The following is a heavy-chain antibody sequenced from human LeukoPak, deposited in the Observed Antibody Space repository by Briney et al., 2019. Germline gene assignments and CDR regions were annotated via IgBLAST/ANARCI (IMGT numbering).Heavy chain of an antibody. CDR3: ARGEINSSGWYMDYFQY. CDR1: GGAISTDS. D-gene: IGHD6-19*01. J-gene: IGHJ1*01. Sequence: SETLSLTCTVPGGAISTDSWNWIRQPPGQGLEWIGYIYDRGNTDYNPSLKGRATISVDTSRNQLSLRLTSATAADTAVYYCARGEINSSGWYMDYFQYWGQGTLVTVSS. CDR2: IYDRGNT. V-gene: IGHV4-59*01.